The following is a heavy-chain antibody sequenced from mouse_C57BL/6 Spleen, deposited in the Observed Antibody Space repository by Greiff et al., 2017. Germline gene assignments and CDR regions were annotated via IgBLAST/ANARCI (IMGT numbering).Heavy chain of an antibody. CDR1: GYAFSSSW. Sequence: QVQLQQSGPELVKPGASVKISCKASGYAFSSSWMNWVKQRHGKGLEWIGRIYPGDGDANYNGKFKGKATLTAEKSSSTAYMPLCCLSSEDSAVYCLAIYYENSRGVLGYFDHLGQGTTRTVSS. CDR2: IYPGDGDA. V-gene: IGHV1-82*01. D-gene: IGHD2-4*01. CDR3: AIYYENSRGVLGYFDH. J-gene: IGHJ2*01.